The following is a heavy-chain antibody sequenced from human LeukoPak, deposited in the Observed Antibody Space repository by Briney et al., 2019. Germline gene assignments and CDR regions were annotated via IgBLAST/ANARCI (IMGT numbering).Heavy chain of an antibody. D-gene: IGHD1-14*01. CDR2: MYYSGTT. J-gene: IGHJ4*02. Sequence: KPSETLSLTCSVSGGSVSSRSYYWGWIRQPPGKGLEWIGSMYYSGTTYYNPSLKSRVTISVDTSKNQFSLKLSSVTAADTAVYYCARHARPRTQTTCFDYWGQGTLVTVSS. V-gene: IGHV4-39*01. CDR1: GGSVSSRSYY. CDR3: ARHARPRTQTTCFDY.